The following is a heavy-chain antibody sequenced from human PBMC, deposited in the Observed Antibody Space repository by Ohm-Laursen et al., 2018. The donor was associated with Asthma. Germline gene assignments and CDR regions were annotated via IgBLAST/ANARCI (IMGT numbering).Heavy chain of an antibody. V-gene: IGHV4-31*03. CDR3: AREVIRRYSSGYYNWFDP. Sequence: SQTLSLTCTVSGGSISSGGYYWSWIRQHPGKGLEWIGYIYYSGSTYYNPSLKSRVTISVDTSKNQFSLKLSSVTAADTAVYYCAREVIRRYSSGYYNWFDPWGQGTLVTVSS. CDR1: GGSISSGGYY. CDR2: IYYSGST. J-gene: IGHJ5*02. D-gene: IGHD3-22*01.